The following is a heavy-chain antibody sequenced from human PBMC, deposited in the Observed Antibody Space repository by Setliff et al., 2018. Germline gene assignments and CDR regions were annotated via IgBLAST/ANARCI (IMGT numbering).Heavy chain of an antibody. V-gene: IGHV1-69*13. CDR2: IIPIFGTA. CDR1: GGTFSSYA. Sequence: SVKVSCKASGGTFSSYAISWVRQAPGQGLEWMGGIIPIFGTANYAQKFQGRVTITADESTSTAYMELSSLRSEDTAVYYCARALGATITHFDHWGQGTLVTAPQ. D-gene: IGHD1-26*01. CDR3: ARALGATITHFDH. J-gene: IGHJ4*02.